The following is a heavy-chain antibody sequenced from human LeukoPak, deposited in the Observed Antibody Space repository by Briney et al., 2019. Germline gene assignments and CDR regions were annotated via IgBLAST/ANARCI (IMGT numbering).Heavy chain of an antibody. J-gene: IGHJ4*02. D-gene: IGHD3-16*01. CDR1: GGSFSGYC. Sequence: SETLSLTCAVYGGSFSGYCWSWIRQPPGKGLEWIGEINHSGSTNYNPSLKSRVTISVDTSKNQFSLKLSSVTAADTAVYYCARGASSIHFDYWGQGTLVTVSS. V-gene: IGHV4-34*01. CDR2: INHSGST. CDR3: ARGASSIHFDY.